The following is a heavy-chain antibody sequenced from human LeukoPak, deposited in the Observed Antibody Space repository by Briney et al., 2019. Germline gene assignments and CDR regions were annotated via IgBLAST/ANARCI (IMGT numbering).Heavy chain of an antibody. CDR2: INPSGGST. D-gene: IGHD3-22*01. J-gene: IGHJ4*02. V-gene: IGHV1-46*01. CDR1: GYTFTSYG. CDR3: ARSYYYDSSGYYQYYFDY. Sequence: ASVKVSCKASGYTFTSYGISWVRQAPGQGLEWMGIINPSGGSTSYAQKFQGRVTMTRDTSTSTVYLELSSLRSEDTAVYYCARSYYYDSSGYYQYYFDYWGQGTLVTVSS.